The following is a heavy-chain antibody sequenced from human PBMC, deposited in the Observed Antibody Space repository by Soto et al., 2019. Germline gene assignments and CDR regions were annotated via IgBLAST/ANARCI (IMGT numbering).Heavy chain of an antibody. V-gene: IGHV4-61*01. CDR1: VGSVISCSHY. J-gene: IGHJ4*02. CDR2: IYYTGST. Sequence: SETLSLTCTVSVGSVISCSHYWSWMRQPPGKGLELIGYIYYTGSTNYNPSLESRVTISVDTSKNQFSLNLSSVTAADTALYYCARTTAVPNTLRSRYFFDYWGQGTLVTVSS. CDR3: ARTTAVPNTLRSRYFFDY. D-gene: IGHD4-17*01.